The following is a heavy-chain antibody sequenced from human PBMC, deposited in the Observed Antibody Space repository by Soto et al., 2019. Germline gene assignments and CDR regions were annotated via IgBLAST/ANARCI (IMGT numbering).Heavy chain of an antibody. CDR1: GGSISSYY. CDR2: IYYSGST. D-gene: IGHD6-25*01. J-gene: IGHJ6*02. V-gene: IGHV4-59*01. Sequence: SETLSLTCTVSGGSISSYYWSWIRQPPGKGLEWIGYIYYSGSTNYNPSLKSRVTISVDTSKNQFSLKLSSVTAADTAVYYCARAKGIPAATIYYYYGMDVCGQGTTVTVYS. CDR3: ARAKGIPAATIYYYYGMDV.